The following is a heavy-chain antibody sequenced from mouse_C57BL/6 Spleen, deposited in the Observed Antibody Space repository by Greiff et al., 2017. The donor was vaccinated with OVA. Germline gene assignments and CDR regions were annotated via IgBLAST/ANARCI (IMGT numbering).Heavy chain of an antibody. V-gene: IGHV1-76*01. Sequence: VQLQESGAQLVRPGASVKLSCKASGYTFTDYYINWVKQRPGQGLEWIARIYPGSGNTYYNEKFKGKATLTAEKSSSTAYMQLSSLTSEDSAVYFCARWKLTGYFDYWGQGTTLTVSS. CDR1: GYTFTDYY. J-gene: IGHJ2*01. CDR2: IYPGSGNT. D-gene: IGHD4-1*01. CDR3: ARWKLTGYFDY.